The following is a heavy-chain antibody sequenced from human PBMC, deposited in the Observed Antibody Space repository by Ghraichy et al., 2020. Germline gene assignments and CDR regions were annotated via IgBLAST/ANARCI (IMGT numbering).Heavy chain of an antibody. CDR1: GGSISSTDYY. Sequence: SETLSFTCTVSGGSISSTDYYCNWIRQSPGKGLEWIGGIYYTGSTYYNPSLKSRVTISVDTSKNQFSLNLGSVTAADTAVYYCARSYGSYVDWGQGTLVTVSS. V-gene: IGHV4-39*01. J-gene: IGHJ4*02. CDR2: IYYTGST. D-gene: IGHD3-10*01. CDR3: ARSYGSYVD.